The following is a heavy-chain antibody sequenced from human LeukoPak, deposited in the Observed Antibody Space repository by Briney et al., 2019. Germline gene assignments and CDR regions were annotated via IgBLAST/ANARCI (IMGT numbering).Heavy chain of an antibody. D-gene: IGHD6-13*01. CDR1: GGSISSYY. CDR2: IYYSGST. V-gene: IGHV4-59*08. J-gene: IGHJ4*02. CDR3: ARLISKGYSSSWYIDY. Sequence: SETLSLTCTVSGGSISSYYWSWIRQPPGKGLEWIGYIYYSGSTNYNPSLKSRVTISVDTSKNQFSLKLSSVTAADTAVYYCARLISKGYSSSWYIDYWGQGTLVTVSS.